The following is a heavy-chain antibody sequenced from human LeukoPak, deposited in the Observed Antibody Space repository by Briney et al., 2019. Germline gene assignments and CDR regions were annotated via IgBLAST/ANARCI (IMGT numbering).Heavy chain of an antibody. Sequence: ASVKVSCKASGGTFSSYAISWVRQAPGQGLEWMGGIIPIFGTANYAQKFQGRVTITADKSTSAACMELSSLRSEDTAVYYCATPYYYGSGSFDDAFDIWGQGTMVTVSS. V-gene: IGHV1-69*06. J-gene: IGHJ3*02. CDR3: ATPYYYGSGSFDDAFDI. D-gene: IGHD3-10*01. CDR1: GGTFSSYA. CDR2: IIPIFGTA.